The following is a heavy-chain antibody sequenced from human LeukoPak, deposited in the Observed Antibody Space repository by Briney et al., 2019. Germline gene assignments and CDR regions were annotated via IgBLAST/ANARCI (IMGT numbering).Heavy chain of an antibody. CDR1: GGSISSGGYY. CDR3: ADLHDSSGYHTRGY. J-gene: IGHJ4*02. Sequence: SQTLSLTCTVSGGSISSGGYYWSWIRQPPGKGLEWIGYIYHSGSTYYNPSLKSRVTISVDRSKNQFSLKLSSVTAADTAVYYCADLHDSSGYHTRGYWGQGTLVTVSS. V-gene: IGHV4-30-2*01. CDR2: IYHSGST. D-gene: IGHD3-22*01.